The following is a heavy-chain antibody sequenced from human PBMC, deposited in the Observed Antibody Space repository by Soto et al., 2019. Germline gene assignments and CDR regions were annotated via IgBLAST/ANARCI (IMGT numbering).Heavy chain of an antibody. V-gene: IGHV3-13*04. CDR1: GFTFSSYD. J-gene: IGHJ4*02. CDR2: IGTAGDT. D-gene: IGHD6-19*01. CDR3: ARDLGSGAFDY. Sequence: EVQLVESGGGLVQPGGSLRLSCAASGFTFSSYDMHWVRQATGKGLEWVSAIGTAGDTYYQGSVKGRFTISRENAKNSLYLQMNSLRAGDTAVYYCARDLGSGAFDYWGQGTLVTVSS.